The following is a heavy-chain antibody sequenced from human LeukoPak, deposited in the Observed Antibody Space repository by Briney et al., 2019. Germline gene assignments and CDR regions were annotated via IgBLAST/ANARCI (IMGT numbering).Heavy chain of an antibody. CDR1: GFTFTSSA. CDR2: IVVGSGNT. Sequence: SVKVSCKASGFTFTSSAMQWVQQARGQRLEWIGWIVVGSGNTNYAQKFQERVTITRDMSTSTAYMELSSLRSEDTAVYYCAVTYYYDSSGYRTQHDYWGQGTLVTVSS. V-gene: IGHV1-58*02. CDR3: AVTYYYDSSGYRTQHDY. J-gene: IGHJ4*02. D-gene: IGHD3-22*01.